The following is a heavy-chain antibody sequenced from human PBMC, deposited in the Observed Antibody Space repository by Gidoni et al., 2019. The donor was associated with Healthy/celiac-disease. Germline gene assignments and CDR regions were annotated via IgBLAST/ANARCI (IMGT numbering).Heavy chain of an antibody. CDR2: ISSSSSYI. CDR1: GFHFSSYS. J-gene: IGHJ6*02. Sequence: EVQLVESVGCLVKPGGSLRLSCAASGFHFSSYSMNWVRQAPGKGLEWVSSISSSSSYIYYADSVKGRFTISRDNAKNSLYLQMNSLRAEDTAVYYCARGLRAYYYYGMDVWGQGTTVTVAS. V-gene: IGHV3-21*01. CDR3: ARGLRAYYYYGMDV.